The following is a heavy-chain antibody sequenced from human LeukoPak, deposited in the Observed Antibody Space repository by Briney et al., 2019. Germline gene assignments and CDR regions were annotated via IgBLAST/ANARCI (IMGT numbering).Heavy chain of an antibody. CDR1: GGSISSYY. CDR2: IYYSGST. J-gene: IGHJ4*02. D-gene: IGHD3-10*01. Sequence: SETLSLTCTVSGGSISSYYWSWIRQPPGKGLEWIGYIYYSGSTNYNPSLKSRVTMSVDTSKNQFSLKLSSVTAADTAVYYCARQGAMSLVRGIIRYYFDYWGQGALVTVSS. V-gene: IGHV4-59*08. CDR3: ARQGAMSLVRGIIRYYFDY.